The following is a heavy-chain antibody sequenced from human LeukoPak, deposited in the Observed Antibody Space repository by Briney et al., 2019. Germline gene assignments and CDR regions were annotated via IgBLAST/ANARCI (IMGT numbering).Heavy chain of an antibody. CDR3: AKGGYGPDAFDI. CDR2: ISGSGGST. J-gene: IGHJ3*02. D-gene: IGHD5-12*01. V-gene: IGHV3-23*01. CDR1: GFTFSSYA. Sequence: PGGSLRLSCAASGFTFSSYAMSWVRQAPGKGLEWVSAISGSGGSTYYADSVKGRFTISRDNSKNTLYLQMNSLRAEDKAVYYCAKGGYGPDAFDIWGQGTMVTVSS.